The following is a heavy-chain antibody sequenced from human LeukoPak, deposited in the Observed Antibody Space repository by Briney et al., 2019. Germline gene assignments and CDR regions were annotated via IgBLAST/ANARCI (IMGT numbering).Heavy chain of an antibody. CDR2: ISYDGSNK. D-gene: IGHD3-10*01. V-gene: IGHV3-30*04. J-gene: IGHJ4*02. CDR1: GFAFSNYA. Sequence: GGSLRLSCAASGFAFSNYAMHWVRQAPGKGLEWVAVISYDGSNKYYADSVKGRFTISRDNSKNTLYLQMNSLRAEDTAVYYCAKDSGSGSYYRAHFDYWGQGTLVTVSS. CDR3: AKDSGSGSYYRAHFDY.